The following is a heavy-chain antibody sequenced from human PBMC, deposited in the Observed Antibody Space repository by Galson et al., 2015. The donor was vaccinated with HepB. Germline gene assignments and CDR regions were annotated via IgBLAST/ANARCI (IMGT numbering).Heavy chain of an antibody. CDR1: GGSISSSSYY. V-gene: IGHV4-39*01. D-gene: IGHD6-13*01. CDR2: IYYSGST. Sequence: SETLSLTCTVSGGSISSSSYYWGWIRQPPGKGLEWIGSIYYSGSTYYNPSLKSRVTISVDTSKNQFSLKLSSVTAADTAVYYCARHEQLQVSHYSLSSSWSYAFDIWGQGTMVTVSS. CDR3: ARHEQLQVSHYSLSSSWSYAFDI. J-gene: IGHJ3*02.